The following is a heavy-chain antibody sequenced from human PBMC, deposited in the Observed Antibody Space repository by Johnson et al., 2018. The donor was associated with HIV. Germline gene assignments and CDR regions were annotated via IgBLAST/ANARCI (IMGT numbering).Heavy chain of an antibody. CDR3: ARDKGRGAFDI. CDR1: GITFSDYY. D-gene: IGHD3-10*01. V-gene: IGHV3-11*04. CDR2: ISSSGNTI. J-gene: IGHJ3*02. Sequence: QVQLVESGGGLVKPGGSLRLSCAASGITFSDYYMSWIRQAPGKGLEWVSYISSSGNTIYYADSVKGRVTISRDNAKKSLYLQLNSLRAEDTAVYYCARDKGRGAFDIWDQGTMVTVSS.